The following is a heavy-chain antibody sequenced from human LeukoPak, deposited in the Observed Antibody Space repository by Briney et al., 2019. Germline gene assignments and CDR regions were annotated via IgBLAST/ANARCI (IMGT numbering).Heavy chain of an antibody. CDR1: GFTFSSYA. Sequence: GGSLRLSWAASGFTFSSYAIHWVRQAAGKGLEWVAVIAYDGSNKYYADSVKGRFTISRDNSKNTLYLQMNSLRAEDTAMYYCAKDFNWNLLDYWGQGTLVTVSS. CDR3: AKDFNWNLLDY. D-gene: IGHD1-20*01. V-gene: IGHV3-30*18. CDR2: IAYDGSNK. J-gene: IGHJ4*02.